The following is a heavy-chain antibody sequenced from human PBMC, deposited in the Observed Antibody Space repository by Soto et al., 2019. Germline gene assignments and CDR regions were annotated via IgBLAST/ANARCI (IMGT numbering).Heavy chain of an antibody. CDR1: GGSISSSNW. V-gene: IGHV4-4*02. CDR2: IYHSGST. CDR3: ARFIAAAGTDDY. D-gene: IGHD6-13*01. Sequence: SEILSLTCAVSGGSISSSNWWSWVRQPPGKGLEWIGEIYHSGSTNYNPSLKSRVTISVDKSKNQFSLKLSSVTAADTAAYYCARFIAAAGTDDYWGQGTLVTVSS. J-gene: IGHJ4*02.